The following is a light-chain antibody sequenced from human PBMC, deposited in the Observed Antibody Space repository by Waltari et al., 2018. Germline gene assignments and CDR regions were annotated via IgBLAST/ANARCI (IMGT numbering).Light chain of an antibody. Sequence: QSALTQPASVSGSPGQSITISCTGTSSDIGSYNLVSWYQQHPGKAPNLISYEVNRRPSGVSDRFSASKSVNTASLTISVLQADDEADYYCCSYAGDSTYVFGTGAKVTVL. J-gene: IGLJ1*01. CDR2: EVN. CDR1: SSDIGSYNL. V-gene: IGLV2-23*02. CDR3: CSYAGDSTYV.